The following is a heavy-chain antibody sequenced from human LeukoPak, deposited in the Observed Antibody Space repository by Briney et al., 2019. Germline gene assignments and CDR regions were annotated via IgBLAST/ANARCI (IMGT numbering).Heavy chain of an antibody. Sequence: GGSLRLSCTASGYTFSSHAMSSIRQAPGKGLEWVSAISGSGGSTYYADSVKGRFTISRDNSKNTLYLQMNSLRAEDTAVYYCAIDLYCSSTSCPDYWGQGTLVTVSS. J-gene: IGHJ4*02. CDR1: GYTFSSHA. V-gene: IGHV3-23*01. CDR2: ISGSGGST. CDR3: AIDLYCSSTSCPDY. D-gene: IGHD2-2*01.